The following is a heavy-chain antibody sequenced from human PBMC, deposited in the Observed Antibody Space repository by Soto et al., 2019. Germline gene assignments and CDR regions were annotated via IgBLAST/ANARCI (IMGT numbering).Heavy chain of an antibody. CDR3: AVSVRVPDPQRAFEY. CDR2: INPDSGDT. D-gene: IGHD1-26*01. Sequence: ASVKVSCKASGYTFTGFYMHWVRQAPGQGLEWMGRINPDSGDTDHAEKFQGRVTMTRDTSISTAYMELTRLTSDDTAVYHCAVSVRVPDPQRAFEYWGQGTPVTVSS. V-gene: IGHV1-2*06. J-gene: IGHJ4*02. CDR1: GYTFTGFY.